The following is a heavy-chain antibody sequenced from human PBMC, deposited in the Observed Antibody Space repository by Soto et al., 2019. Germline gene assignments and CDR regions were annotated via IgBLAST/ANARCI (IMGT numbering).Heavy chain of an antibody. D-gene: IGHD4-17*01. Sequence: SETLSLTCAVYGGSFSGYYWGWIRQPPGKGLEWIGEINHSGSTNYNPSLKSRVTISVDTSKNQFSLKLSSVTAADTAVYYCARQGFDDYGDSNWFDPWGQGTLVTVSS. V-gene: IGHV4-34*01. CDR2: INHSGST. CDR3: ARQGFDDYGDSNWFDP. J-gene: IGHJ5*02. CDR1: GGSFSGYY.